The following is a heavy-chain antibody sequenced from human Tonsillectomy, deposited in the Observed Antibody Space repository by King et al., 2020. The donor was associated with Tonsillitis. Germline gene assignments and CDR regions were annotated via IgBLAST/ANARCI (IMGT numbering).Heavy chain of an antibody. CDR2: IYYTGGT. V-gene: IGHV4-59*01. J-gene: IGHJ5*02. CDR3: ARFIWFGELSKFDP. Sequence: QLQESGPGLVKPSETLSLTCTVSGGSMSSYYWSWIRQPPGKGLEWIGYIYYTGGTNYNPSLKSRVTISVDTSKNQFSLNLSSVTAADTAVYYCARFIWFGELSKFDPWGQGTLVTVSS. CDR1: GGSMSSYY. D-gene: IGHD3-10*01.